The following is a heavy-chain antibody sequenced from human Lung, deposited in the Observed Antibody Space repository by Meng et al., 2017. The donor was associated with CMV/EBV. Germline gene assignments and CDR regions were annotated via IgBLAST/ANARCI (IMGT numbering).Heavy chain of an antibody. D-gene: IGHD2-21*01. CDR2: TNPMSGDT. V-gene: IGHV1-2*02. CDR1: GYTFIGHY. Sequence: ASVKVSCKTSGYTFIGHYMHWLRQAPGQGLEWMGWTNPMSGDTNFAQKFQGRVTMTRDTSISTAYMELSRLRSDDTAVYYCARGSEYSPRRWFDPWGQGTLVXVSS. CDR3: ARGSEYSPRRWFDP. J-gene: IGHJ5*02.